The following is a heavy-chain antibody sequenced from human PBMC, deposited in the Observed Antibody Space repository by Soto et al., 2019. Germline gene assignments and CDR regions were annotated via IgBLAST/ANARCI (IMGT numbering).Heavy chain of an antibody. CDR1: GLTFSNYG. CDR2: IWHDGKNK. Sequence: PGGSLRLSCAASGLTFSNYGLHWVRQAPGKGLEWVAIIWHDGKNKDYADSVKGRFTVSRDNSKNALYLEMNSLRAGDTAVYHCARDPHWLRGSGSYLRLSWFDPWGQGTLVTVSS. V-gene: IGHV3-33*01. CDR3: ARDPHWLRGSGSYLRLSWFDP. D-gene: IGHD3-10*01. J-gene: IGHJ5*02.